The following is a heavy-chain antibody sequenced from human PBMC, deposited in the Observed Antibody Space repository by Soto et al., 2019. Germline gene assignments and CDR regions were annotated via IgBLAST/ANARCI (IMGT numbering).Heavy chain of an antibody. J-gene: IGHJ6*02. D-gene: IGHD2-15*01. CDR2: TYYRSKWYS. CDR3: AGGVVAPKGGNHDGMDF. Sequence: SQTLSLTCAISGDSVSSNSAAWNWIRLSPSRGLEWLGRTYYRSKWYSVYAPSVKSRISINPDTSKDQFSLQLNSVTPEDTAVYYCAGGVVAPKGGNHDGMDFWAQGTTVPVSS. CDR1: GDSVSSNSAA. V-gene: IGHV6-1*01.